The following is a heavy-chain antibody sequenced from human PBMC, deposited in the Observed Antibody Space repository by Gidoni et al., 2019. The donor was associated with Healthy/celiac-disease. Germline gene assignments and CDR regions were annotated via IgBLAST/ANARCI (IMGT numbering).Heavy chain of an antibody. CDR3: ARDGYNSGDFFDY. D-gene: IGHD5-12*01. CDR1: GFTVSRNY. CDR2: IYSGGST. V-gene: IGHV3-53*01. J-gene: IGHJ4*02. Sequence: EVQLVESGGGLIQHGGSLRLSCAASGFTVSRNYMSGVRQAPGKGREWVSVIYSGGSTYYADSVKGRFTISRDNSKNTLYLQMNSLRAEDTAVYYCARDGYNSGDFFDYWGQGTLVTVSS.